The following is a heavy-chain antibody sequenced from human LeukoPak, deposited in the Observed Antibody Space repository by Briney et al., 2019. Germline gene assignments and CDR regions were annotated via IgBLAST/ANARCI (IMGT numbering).Heavy chain of an antibody. V-gene: IGHV6-1*01. CDR2: TYYRSKWYN. J-gene: IGHJ6*03. Sequence: SQTLSLTCAISGDSVSSNSAAWNWIRQSPSRGLEWLGRTYYRSKWYNDYAVSVKSRITINPDTSKNQFSLQLNSVTPEDTAVYYCARVGGSYRPFYDYYYYMDVWGKGTTVTVSS. CDR1: GDSVSSNSAA. CDR3: ARVGGSYRPFYDYYYYMDV. D-gene: IGHD1-26*01.